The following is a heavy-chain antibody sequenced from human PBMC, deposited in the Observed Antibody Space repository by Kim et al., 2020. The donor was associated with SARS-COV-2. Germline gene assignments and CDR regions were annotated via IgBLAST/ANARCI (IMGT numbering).Heavy chain of an antibody. V-gene: IGHV1-8*01. J-gene: IGHJ5*02. D-gene: IGHD1-26*01. CDR3: ARGRVGASYFDP. Sequence: GYAQKFQGRGTMTRNTSISTAYMELSSLRSEDTAVYYCARGRVGASYFDPWGQGTLVTVSS.